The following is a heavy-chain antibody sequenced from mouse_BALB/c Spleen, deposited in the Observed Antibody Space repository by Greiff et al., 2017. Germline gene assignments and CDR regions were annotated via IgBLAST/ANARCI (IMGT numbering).Heavy chain of an antibody. CDR2: IYPGGGYT. CDR3: ARGFTTVRAMDY. D-gene: IGHD1-1*01. V-gene: IGHV1-63*02. Sequence: QVQLKQSGAELVRPGTSVKISCKASGYTFTNYWLGWVKQRPGHGLEWIGDIYPGGGYTNYNEKFKGKATLTADTSSSTAYMQLSSLTSEDSAVYFCARGFTTVRAMDYWGQGTSVTVSS. CDR1: GYTFTNYW. J-gene: IGHJ4*01.